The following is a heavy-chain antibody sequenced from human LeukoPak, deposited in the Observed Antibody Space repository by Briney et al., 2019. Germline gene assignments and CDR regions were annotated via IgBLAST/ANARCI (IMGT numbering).Heavy chain of an antibody. D-gene: IGHD6-6*01. CDR2: IAGGGSST. J-gene: IGHJ3*01. Sequence: GGSLRLSCAASGFTVSFYAMSWVRQAPGKGLEWVSVIAGGGSSTYYADSVKGRFTISRDNAKNSLYLQINSLRAEDTAVYYCARSSYSSSSSVWGQGTMVTVSS. CDR1: GFTVSFYA. V-gene: IGHV3-23*01. CDR3: ARSSYSSSSSV.